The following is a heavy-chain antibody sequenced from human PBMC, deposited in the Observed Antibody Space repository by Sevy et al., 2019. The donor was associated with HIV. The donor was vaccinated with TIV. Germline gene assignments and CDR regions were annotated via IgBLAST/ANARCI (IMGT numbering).Heavy chain of an antibody. D-gene: IGHD4-17*01. Sequence: GGSLRLSCAASGFTFSSYGMHWVRQAPGKGLEWVAVISYDGSNKYYADSVKGRFTISRDNSKNTLYLQMNSLRAEDTAVYYCAKDTAWYGDYVLAIDYWGQGTLVTVSS. CDR2: ISYDGSNK. J-gene: IGHJ4*02. CDR1: GFTFSSYG. CDR3: AKDTAWYGDYVLAIDY. V-gene: IGHV3-30*18.